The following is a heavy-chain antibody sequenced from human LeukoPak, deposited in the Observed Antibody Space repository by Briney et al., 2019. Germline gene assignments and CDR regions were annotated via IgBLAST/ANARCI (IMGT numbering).Heavy chain of an antibody. Sequence: GGSLRLSCAASGFTFSSQAMSWVRQAPGKGLDWVSGISGSGAYTYYADFVKGRFTISRDNAKNTLYLQMNSLRAEDTAVYYCARDSYYHPDYWGQGILVTVSS. J-gene: IGHJ4*02. D-gene: IGHD1-26*01. CDR1: GFTFSSQA. CDR2: ISGSGAYT. V-gene: IGHV3-23*01. CDR3: ARDSYYHPDY.